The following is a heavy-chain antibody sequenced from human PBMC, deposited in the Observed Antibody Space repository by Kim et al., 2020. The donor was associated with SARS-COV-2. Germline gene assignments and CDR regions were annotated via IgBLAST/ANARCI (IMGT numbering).Heavy chain of an antibody. CDR2: IKNKPDGGTT. D-gene: IGHD5-18*01. CDR3: TTGGYTFGN. CDR1: GFTFSNAW. V-gene: IGHV3-15*01. Sequence: GGSLRLSCAASGFTFSNAWMSWVRQAPGKGLEWVGRIKNKPDGGTTDYAAPVKDRFTISRDDSKNTLYLQMNSLKTEDTAVYYCTTGGYTFGNWGQGTLV. J-gene: IGHJ4*02.